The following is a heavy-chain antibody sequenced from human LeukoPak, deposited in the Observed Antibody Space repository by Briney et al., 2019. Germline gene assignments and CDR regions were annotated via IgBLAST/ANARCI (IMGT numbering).Heavy chain of an antibody. CDR2: INTYNGNP. J-gene: IGHJ3*02. D-gene: IGHD3-16*01. CDR3: ASMGANGFDI. CDR1: GYTFSTYA. V-gene: IGHV7-4-1*02. Sequence: ASVKVSCKASGYTFSTYAINWVRQAPGQGLEFMGWINTYNGNPTYAQAFIGRFVFSVDTSASTAYLQISSPKTEDTAVYYCASMGANGFDIWGQGRTVTVSS.